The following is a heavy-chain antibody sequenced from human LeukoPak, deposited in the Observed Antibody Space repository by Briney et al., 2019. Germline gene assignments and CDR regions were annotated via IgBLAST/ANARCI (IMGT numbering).Heavy chain of an antibody. Sequence: GGSLRLSCAASGFTFSSYWMSWVRQAPGKGLEWVANIKQDGSEKYYVDSVKGRFTISRDNAKNSLYLQMNSLRAEDTAVYYCARARYSSSWYNFDYWGQGTLVTVSS. CDR2: IKQDGSEK. V-gene: IGHV3-7*01. D-gene: IGHD6-13*01. CDR1: GFTFSSYW. J-gene: IGHJ4*02. CDR3: ARARYSSSWYNFDY.